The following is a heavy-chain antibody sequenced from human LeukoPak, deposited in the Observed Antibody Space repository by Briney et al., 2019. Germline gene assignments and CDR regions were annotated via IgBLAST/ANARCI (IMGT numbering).Heavy chain of an antibody. J-gene: IGHJ6*03. V-gene: IGHV4-59*01. D-gene: IGHD3-10*01. CDR2: IYYSGYT. CDR3: ARTTTVRGTYYMDV. Sequence: SETLSLTCTVSGGSISSFYWSWIRQPPGRGLEWIGYIYYSGYTNYNPSLKSRVTISVDTSKNQFSLKLSSVTAADTAVYYCARTTTVRGTYYMDVWGKGTTVTISS. CDR1: GGSISSFY.